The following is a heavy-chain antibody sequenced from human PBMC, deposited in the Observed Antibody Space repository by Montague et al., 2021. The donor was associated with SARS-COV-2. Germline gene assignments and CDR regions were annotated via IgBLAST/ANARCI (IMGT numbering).Heavy chain of an antibody. V-gene: IGHV4-59*01. D-gene: IGHD3-3*01. Sequence: SETLSLTCTVSGGSISSYYWSWIRQPPGKGLEWIGYIYYSGSTNYNPSLKSRVTISVDTSKNQFSLKLSSVTAADTAVYSCARVAGDYDFWSGQYYYYYMDVWGKGTPVTVSS. CDR2: IYYSGST. CDR1: GGSISSYY. CDR3: ARVAGDYDFWSGQYYYYYMDV. J-gene: IGHJ6*03.